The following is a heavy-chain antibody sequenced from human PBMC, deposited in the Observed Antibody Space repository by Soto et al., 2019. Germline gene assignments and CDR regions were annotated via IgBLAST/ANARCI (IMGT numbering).Heavy chain of an antibody. CDR3: ARPEYSSSSYGMDV. D-gene: IGHD6-6*01. V-gene: IGHV3-48*02. J-gene: IGHJ6*02. CDR2: ISSSSSTI. CDR1: GFTFITYS. Sequence: GGSLRLSFAAAGFTFITYSRNWVRRAPGKGLEWVSYISSSSSTIYYADSVKGRFTISRDNAKNSLYLQMNSLRDEDTAVYYCARPEYSSSSYGMDVWGQGTTVTVSS.